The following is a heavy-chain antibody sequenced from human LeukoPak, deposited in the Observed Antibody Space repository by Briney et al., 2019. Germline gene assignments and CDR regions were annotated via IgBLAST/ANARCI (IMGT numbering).Heavy chain of an antibody. Sequence: GGSLRLSCAASGFTFDDYGMSWVRQAPGKGLEWVSGINWSGGSTGYADSVKGRFTISRDNAKNSLCLQMNSLRAEDTALYYCARDLGLYDSSGYYFLSAFDIWGQGTMVTVSS. CDR2: INWSGGST. CDR1: GFTFDDYG. V-gene: IGHV3-20*04. CDR3: ARDLGLYDSSGYYFLSAFDI. J-gene: IGHJ3*02. D-gene: IGHD3-22*01.